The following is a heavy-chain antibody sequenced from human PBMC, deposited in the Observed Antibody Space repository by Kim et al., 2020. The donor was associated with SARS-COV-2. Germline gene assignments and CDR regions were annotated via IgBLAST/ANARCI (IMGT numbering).Heavy chain of an antibody. Sequence: GGSLRLSCAASGFTLSSYWMSWVRQAPGKGLEWVANIKEDGSEKYYVDSVKGRFTISRDNAKNSLYLQMNSLRAEDTAVYYCARYNFGYTYWGQGTLVTV. D-gene: IGHD5-18*01. CDR1: GFTLSSYW. V-gene: IGHV3-7*01. J-gene: IGHJ4*02. CDR2: IKEDGSEK. CDR3: ARYNFGYTY.